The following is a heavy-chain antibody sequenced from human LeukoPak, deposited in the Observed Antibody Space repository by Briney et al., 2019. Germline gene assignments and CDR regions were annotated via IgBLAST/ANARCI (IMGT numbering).Heavy chain of an antibody. CDR3: ARDQVGAESGYSYGPDYYYYGMDV. CDR2: INHSGST. Sequence: PSETLSLTCAVYGGSFSGYYWSWIRQPPGKGLEWIGEINHSGSTNYNPSLKSRVTISVDTSKNQFSLKLSSVTAADTAVYYCARDQVGAESGYSYGPDYYYYGMDVWGQGTTVTVSS. D-gene: IGHD5-18*01. J-gene: IGHJ6*02. V-gene: IGHV4-34*01. CDR1: GGSFSGYY.